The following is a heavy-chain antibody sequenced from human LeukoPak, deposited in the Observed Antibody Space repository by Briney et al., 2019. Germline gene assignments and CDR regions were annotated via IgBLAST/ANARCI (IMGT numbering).Heavy chain of an antibody. J-gene: IGHJ4*02. V-gene: IGHV1-69*05. Sequence: ASVKVSCKASGGTFSSYAISWVRQAPGQGLEWMGGIIPIFGTANYAQKFQGRVTITTDESTSTAYMELSSLRSEDTAVYYCARGYYDSSGYGPFYFDYWGQGTLVTVSS. D-gene: IGHD3-22*01. CDR1: GGTFSSYA. CDR3: ARGYYDSSGYGPFYFDY. CDR2: IIPIFGTA.